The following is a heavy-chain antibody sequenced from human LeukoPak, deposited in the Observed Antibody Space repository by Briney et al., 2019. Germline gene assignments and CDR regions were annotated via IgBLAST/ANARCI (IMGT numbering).Heavy chain of an antibody. D-gene: IGHD2-15*01. CDR1: GGSISSYY. V-gene: IGHV4-4*09. Sequence: PTETLSLTCTVSGGSISSYYWSWIRQPPGKGLEWIGYIYTSGSTNYNPSLKSRVTISVDTSKNQFSLKLSSVTAADTALYYCARVVVVAATNYYYYMDVWGKGTTVTVSS. CDR3: ARVVVVAATNYYYYMDV. CDR2: IYTSGST. J-gene: IGHJ6*03.